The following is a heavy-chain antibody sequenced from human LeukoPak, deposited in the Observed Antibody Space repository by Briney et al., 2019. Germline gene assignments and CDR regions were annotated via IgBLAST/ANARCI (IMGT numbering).Heavy chain of an antibody. D-gene: IGHD6-13*01. J-gene: IGHJ6*02. CDR3: ARDRSSSWYYYYGMGV. CDR1: GFTFSSYW. CDR2: IKQDGSEK. V-gene: IGHV3-7*01. Sequence: PGGSLRLSCAASGFTFSSYWMSWVRQAPGKGLEWVANIKQDGSEKYYVDSGKGRFTISRDNAKNSLYLQMNSLRAEDTAVYYCARDRSSSWYYYYGMGVWGQGTTVTVSS.